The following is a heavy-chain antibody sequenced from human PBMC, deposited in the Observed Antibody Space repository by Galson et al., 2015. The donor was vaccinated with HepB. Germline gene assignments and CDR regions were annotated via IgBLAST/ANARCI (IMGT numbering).Heavy chain of an antibody. Sequence: SLRLSCAASGFTFSSYGMHWVRQAPGKGLEWVAVIWYDGSNKYYADSVKGRFTISRDNSKNALYLQMNSLRAEDTAVYYCARASTVVTPTSGFDPWGQGTLVTVSS. CDR3: ARASTVVTPTSGFDP. CDR1: GFTFSSYG. D-gene: IGHD4-23*01. V-gene: IGHV3-33*01. CDR2: IWYDGSNK. J-gene: IGHJ5*02.